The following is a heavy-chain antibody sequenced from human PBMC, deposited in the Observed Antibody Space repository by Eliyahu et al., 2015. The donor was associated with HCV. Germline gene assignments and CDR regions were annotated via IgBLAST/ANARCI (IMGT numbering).Heavy chain of an antibody. J-gene: IGHJ4*02. V-gene: IGHV3-23*01. CDR3: AKDGEDYGGNPPVFFDY. D-gene: IGHD4-23*01. CDR1: GFTFSSYA. CDR2: ISGSGGST. Sequence: EVQLLESGGGLVQPGGSLRLSCAASGFTFSSYAMXWVRQAPGKGLGWVSAISGSGGSTYYADSVKGRFTISRDNSKNTLYLQMNSLRAEDTAVYYCAKDGEDYGGNPPVFFDYWGQGTLVTVSS.